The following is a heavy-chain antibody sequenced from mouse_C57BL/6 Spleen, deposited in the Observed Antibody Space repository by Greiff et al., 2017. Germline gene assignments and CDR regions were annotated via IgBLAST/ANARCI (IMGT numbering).Heavy chain of an antibody. D-gene: IGHD1-1*01. J-gene: IGHJ1*03. CDR1: GYTFTSYW. CDR3: ASNYGSSWYFDV. CDR2: IDPSDSET. Sequence: VQLQQPGAELVRPGSSVKLSCKASGYTFTSYWMHWVKQRPIQGLEWIGNIDPSDSETHYNQKFKDKATLTVDKSSSTAYMQLSSLTSEDSAVYYCASNYGSSWYFDVWGTGTTVTVSS. V-gene: IGHV1-52*01.